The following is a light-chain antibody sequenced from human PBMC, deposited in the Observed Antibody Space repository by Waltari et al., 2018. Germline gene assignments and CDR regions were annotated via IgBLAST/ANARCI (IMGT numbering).Light chain of an antibody. Sequence: DIVMTQSPDSLVVSLGERAPINCKSSHNILYTSNNKNYLAWYQQKPGQPPKLLIFWASTRESGVPDRFSGSGSGTGFTLTISGLQAEDVAVYYCQQYFTTPLTFGGGTKVEI. J-gene: IGKJ4*01. CDR1: HNILYTSNNKNY. CDR3: QQYFTTPLT. V-gene: IGKV4-1*01. CDR2: WAS.